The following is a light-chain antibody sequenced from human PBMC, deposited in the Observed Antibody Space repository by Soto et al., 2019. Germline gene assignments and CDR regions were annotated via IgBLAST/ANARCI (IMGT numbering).Light chain of an antibody. J-gene: IGLJ1*01. V-gene: IGLV2-8*01. CDR1: SSDVGGYHY. CDR2: EVS. CDR3: SSYAGSNNYG. Sequence: QSVLTQPASRSGSPGQSVTISCTGTSSDVGGYHYVSWYQQHPGKAPELMIYEVSKRPSGVPDRFSGSKSGNTASLTVSALQAEDEADYYCSSYAGSNNYGVGTGTKV.